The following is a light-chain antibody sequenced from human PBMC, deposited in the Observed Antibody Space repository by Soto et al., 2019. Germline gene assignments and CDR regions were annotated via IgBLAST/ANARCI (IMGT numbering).Light chain of an antibody. CDR1: QSVGSN. J-gene: IGKJ1*01. CDR3: QQYNNWPPWT. CDR2: GAS. Sequence: ETVMTQSPATLSVSPGERATLSCRASQSVGSNLAWYQQKPGQAPRLLIYGASTRATGIPAKFSGSGSGTEFTLTITSLQSEYFAVYYCQQYNNWPPWTFCQGTKV. V-gene: IGKV3-15*01.